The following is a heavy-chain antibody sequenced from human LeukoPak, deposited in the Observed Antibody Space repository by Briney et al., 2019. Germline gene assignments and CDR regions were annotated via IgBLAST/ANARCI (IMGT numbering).Heavy chain of an antibody. D-gene: IGHD3-22*01. V-gene: IGHV1-69*01. CDR3: ARDRYYDSSGYYTFGNY. CDR2: IIPIFGTA. CDR1: GGTFSSYA. J-gene: IGHJ4*02. Sequence: SVKVSCKASGGTFSSYAISWVRQAPGQGLEWMGGIIPIFGTANCAQKFQGRVTITADESTSTAYMELSSLRSEDTAVYYCARDRYYDSSGYYTFGNYWGQGTLVTVSS.